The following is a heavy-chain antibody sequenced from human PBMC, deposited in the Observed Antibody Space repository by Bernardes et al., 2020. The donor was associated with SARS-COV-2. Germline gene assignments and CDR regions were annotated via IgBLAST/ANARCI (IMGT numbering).Heavy chain of an antibody. D-gene: IGHD3-3*01. CDR3: AKAYDFWYYYFDY. CDR2: LSGSGNRP. Sequence: AETLSLSCAASGFTFHNSALRWVRQGPGPGLGWVSGLSGSGNRPYSADSVKGRFLISRVNSKKTMYLPMNSPRPEDTAVYYFAKAYDFWYYYFDYWGQGTLVTVSS. J-gene: IGHJ4*02. V-gene: IGHV3-23*01. CDR1: GFTFHNSA.